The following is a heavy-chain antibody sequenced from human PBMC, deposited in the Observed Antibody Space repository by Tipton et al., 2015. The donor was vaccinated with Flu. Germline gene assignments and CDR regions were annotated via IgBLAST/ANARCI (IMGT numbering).Heavy chain of an antibody. Sequence: GSLRLSCAASGFTFSSYAMSWVRQAPGKGLEWVSAISGSGGSTYYADSVKGRFTISRDNSKNTLYLQMNSLRAGDTAVYYCAKDPGDSSGYTAGAFDIWGQGTMVTVSS. CDR1: GFTFSSYA. D-gene: IGHD3-22*01. CDR3: AKDPGDSSGYTAGAFDI. J-gene: IGHJ3*02. CDR2: ISGSGGST. V-gene: IGHV3-23*01.